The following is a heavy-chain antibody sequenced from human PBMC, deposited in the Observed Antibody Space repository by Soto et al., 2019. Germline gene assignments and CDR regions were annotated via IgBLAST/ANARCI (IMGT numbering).Heavy chain of an antibody. CDR2: ISDSGTT. D-gene: IGHD2-2*01. V-gene: IGHV3-23*01. CDR1: GFTFRTYA. Sequence: EVQLLDSGGGLVQPGGSLRLSCAASGFTFRTYAMSWVRQAPGKGLEWVSTISDSGTTYYANSGKGRFTISRDNSRNTLDLQMNSLRVEDTAVYYCAKGGEGSCSRTSCLYFSDSWGQGTLVTVSS. CDR3: AKGGEGSCSRTSCLYFSDS. J-gene: IGHJ5*02.